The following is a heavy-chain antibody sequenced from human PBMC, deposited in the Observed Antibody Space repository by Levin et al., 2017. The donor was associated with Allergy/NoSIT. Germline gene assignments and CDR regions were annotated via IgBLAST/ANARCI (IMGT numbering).Heavy chain of an antibody. V-gene: IGHV3-30*03. D-gene: IGHD2-21*01. CDR3: ARDRGPGGKYCDFDY. J-gene: IGHJ4*02. CDR1: GFTFTNHD. CDR2: ISNDGRNK. Sequence: GGSLRLSCTASGFTFTNHDIHWVRQAPGEGLEWLALISNDGRNKYFADSVRGRFTISRDNSKNTADLQMNSLSAEDTAIYYCARDRGPGGKYCDFDYWGQGSLVTVSS.